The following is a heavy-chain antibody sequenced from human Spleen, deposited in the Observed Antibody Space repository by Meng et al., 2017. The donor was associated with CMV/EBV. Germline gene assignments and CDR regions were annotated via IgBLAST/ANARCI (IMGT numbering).Heavy chain of an antibody. D-gene: IGHD3-10*01. Sequence: ASVKVSCKASGYTFTNYDINWVRQATGQGLEWMGWMNPNSGNTDCAQKFQGRVTMTRNTSISTAYMELSSLRSEDTAVYYCARVQVLLWFGELSTPGGMDVWGQGTTVTVSS. CDR1: GYTFTNYD. CDR3: ARVQVLLWFGELSTPGGMDV. CDR2: MNPNSGNT. V-gene: IGHV1-8*01. J-gene: IGHJ6*02.